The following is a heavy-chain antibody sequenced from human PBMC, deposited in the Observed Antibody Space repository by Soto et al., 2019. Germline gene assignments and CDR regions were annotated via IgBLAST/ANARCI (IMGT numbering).Heavy chain of an antibody. J-gene: IGHJ6*04. CDR1: GFKVTDYY. CDR2: ISRSGNSI. Sequence: QAQLVESGGGLVKPGGSLTLSCAGSGFKVTDYYMSWIRQAPGKGLDWVAMISRSGNSIHYADSVNGRFTISKDNAKNSLYPQMTSLSPEDTAVYYCARGEDVFLYSYMDVWGKGTTVIVSS. D-gene: IGHD2-21*01. CDR3: ARGEDVFLYSYMDV. V-gene: IGHV3-11*01.